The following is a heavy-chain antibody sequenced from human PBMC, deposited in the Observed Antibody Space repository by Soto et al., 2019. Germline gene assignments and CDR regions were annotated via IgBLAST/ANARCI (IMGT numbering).Heavy chain of an antibody. J-gene: IGHJ3*01. CDR1: GGAISRY. CDR3: ARTQTYGPTDV. D-gene: IGHD4-17*01. V-gene: IGHV4-59*08. CDR2: IYYSGST. Sequence: SETLSLTCSVSGGAISRYWSWFRQPPGKGLEWIGYIYYSGSTKYNPSLRSRVIISVDTSKNQFSLRLSSVTAADTAVYYCARTQTYGPTDVWGQATMVTVSS.